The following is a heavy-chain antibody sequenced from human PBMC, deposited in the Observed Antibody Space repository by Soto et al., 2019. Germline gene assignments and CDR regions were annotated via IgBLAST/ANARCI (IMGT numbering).Heavy chain of an antibody. J-gene: IGHJ5*02. CDR2: IYYSGST. CDR1: GGSISSYY. D-gene: IGHD2-21*02. V-gene: IGHV4-59*08. Sequence: SETLSLTCTVSGGSISSYYWSWIRQPPGKGLEWIAYIYYSGSTKYNPSLKSRVSISVDTSKNQFSLKLTSVTAADTAMYYRARHDDCYGGACSTGRWFDPWGQGTLVTVSS. CDR3: ARHDDCYGGACSTGRWFDP.